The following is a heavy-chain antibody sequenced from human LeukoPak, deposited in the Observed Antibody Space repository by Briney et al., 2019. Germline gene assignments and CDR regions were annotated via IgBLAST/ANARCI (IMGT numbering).Heavy chain of an antibody. V-gene: IGHV3-9*01. Sequence: GGSLRLSCAASGFTFDDYAMHWVRQVPGKGLEWVSGINRNSDTRGYADSVKGRFTISRDNSKNTLYLQMNSLRAEDTAVYYCASGDMATITGIDYWGQGTLVTVSS. CDR2: INRNSDTR. CDR1: GFTFDDYA. J-gene: IGHJ4*02. CDR3: ASGDMATITGIDY. D-gene: IGHD5-24*01.